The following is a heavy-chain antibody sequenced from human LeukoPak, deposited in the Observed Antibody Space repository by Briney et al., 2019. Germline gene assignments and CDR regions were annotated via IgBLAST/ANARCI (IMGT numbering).Heavy chain of an antibody. CDR2: IYYSGST. J-gene: IGHJ5*02. CDR1: GGTISSDGYY. CDR3: ARSSPPDSSGYYLAYNWFDP. V-gene: IGHV4-31*03. D-gene: IGHD3-22*01. Sequence: SQTLSLTCTVSGGTISSDGYYWSWIRQHPGKGLEGIGYIYYSGSTYYNPSLKSRVTISVDTSKNQFSLKLSSVTAADTAVYYCARSSPPDSSGYYLAYNWFDPWGQGTLVTVSS.